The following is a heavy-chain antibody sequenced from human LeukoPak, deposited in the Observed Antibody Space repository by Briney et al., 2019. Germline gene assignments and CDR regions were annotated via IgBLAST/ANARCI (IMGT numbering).Heavy chain of an antibody. CDR1: GFTFSSYA. CDR2: ISYDGSNK. J-gene: IGHJ6*02. V-gene: IGHV3-30-3*01. CDR3: ARVGSYCSSTSCYEVGGYYYGMDV. Sequence: PGGSLRLSCAASGFTFSSYAMHWVRQAPGKGLEWVAVISYDGSNKYYADSVKGRFTISRDNSKNTLYLQMNSLRAEDTAVYYCARVGSYCSSTSCYEVGGYYYGMDVWGQGTTVTVSS. D-gene: IGHD2-2*01.